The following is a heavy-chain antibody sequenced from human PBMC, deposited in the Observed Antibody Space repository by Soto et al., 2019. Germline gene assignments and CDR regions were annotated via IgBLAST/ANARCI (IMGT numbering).Heavy chain of an antibody. V-gene: IGHV3-30*18. CDR1: GFTFSSYG. J-gene: IGHJ5*02. CDR3: AKDHLNWFDP. Sequence: QVQLVESGGGVVQPGRSLRLSCAASGFTFSSYGMHWVRQAPGKGLEWVAVISYDGSNKYYADSVKGRFTISRDNSKNTLYLQMNSLRAEDTAVYYCAKDHLNWFDPWGQGTLVTVSS. CDR2: ISYDGSNK.